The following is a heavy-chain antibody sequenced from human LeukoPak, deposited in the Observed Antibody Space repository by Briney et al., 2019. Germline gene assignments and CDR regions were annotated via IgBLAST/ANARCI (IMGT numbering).Heavy chain of an antibody. CDR3: ARGWGSTSSNYFDP. Sequence: PSETLSLTCIVSGDSITSGNFYWSWIRQPAGKGRGWIGRVYGRGSTNYSPSLRSRVTISKDASKNQFSLKLNSVTAADTAVYYCARGWGSTSSNYFDPWGQGTLLIVSS. V-gene: IGHV4-61*02. CDR2: VYGRGST. D-gene: IGHD2-2*01. J-gene: IGHJ5*02. CDR1: GDSITSGNFY.